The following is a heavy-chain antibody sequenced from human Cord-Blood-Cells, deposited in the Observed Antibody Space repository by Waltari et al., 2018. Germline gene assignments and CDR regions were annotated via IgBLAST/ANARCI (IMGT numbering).Heavy chain of an antibody. D-gene: IGHD5-18*01. CDR3: ARGGYSYGDAFDI. Sequence: QVQLQESGPGLVKPSETLSLTCTVPGGSVSSGSYYWRWIRPPPGKGLEWIGYIYYSGSTNYNPSLKSRVTISVDTSKNQFSLKLSSVTAADTAVYYYARGGYSYGDAFDIWGQGTMVTVSS. J-gene: IGHJ3*02. CDR2: IYYSGST. CDR1: GGSVSSGSYY. V-gene: IGHV4-61*01.